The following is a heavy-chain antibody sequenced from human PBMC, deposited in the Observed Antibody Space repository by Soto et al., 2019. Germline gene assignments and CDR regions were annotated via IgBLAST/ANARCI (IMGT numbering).Heavy chain of an antibody. CDR2: ISSSSSTI. J-gene: IGHJ5*02. Sequence: PGGSLRLSCAASGFTFSSYSMNWVRQAPGKGLEWVSYISSSSSTIYYADSVKGRFTISRDNAKNSLHLQMNSLRAEDTAVYYCARDLVVVVAAALSYPWGQGTLVTVSS. V-gene: IGHV3-48*01. CDR1: GFTFSSYS. CDR3: ARDLVVVVAAALSYP. D-gene: IGHD2-15*01.